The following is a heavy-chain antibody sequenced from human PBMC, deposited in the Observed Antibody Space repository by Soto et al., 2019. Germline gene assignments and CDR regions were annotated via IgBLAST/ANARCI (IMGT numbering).Heavy chain of an antibody. D-gene: IGHD4-17*01. V-gene: IGHV4-4*07. Sequence: PSETLSLTCTVSGGSISSYYWSGIRQPAGKGLEWIGRIYASASTNYNPSLNSRVTMSVDTSKNQISLKLSSVTAAATAVYYCAPTGTTMARDTFDIWGQGTM. J-gene: IGHJ3*02. CDR2: IYASAST. CDR3: APTGTTMARDTFDI. CDR1: GGSISSYY.